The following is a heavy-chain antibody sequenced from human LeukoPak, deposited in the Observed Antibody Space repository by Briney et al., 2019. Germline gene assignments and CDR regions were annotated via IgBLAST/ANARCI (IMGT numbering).Heavy chain of an antibody. CDR2: IGTAGDT. CDR3: ARAGGSYGFDAFDI. D-gene: IGHD1-26*01. CDR1: GFTFSNYD. J-gene: IGHJ3*02. V-gene: IGHV3-13*01. Sequence: GGSLRLSCAASGFTFSNYDMHWARQGTGKGLEWVSAIGTAGDTYYPGSVKGRFTISRENAKNSLYLQMNSLRAGDTAVYYCARAGGSYGFDAFDIWGQGTMVTVSS.